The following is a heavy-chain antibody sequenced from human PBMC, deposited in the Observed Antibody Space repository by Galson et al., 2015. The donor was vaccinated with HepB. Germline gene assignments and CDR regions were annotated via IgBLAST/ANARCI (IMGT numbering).Heavy chain of an antibody. CDR2: IRSKAYGGTT. D-gene: IGHD5-18*01. CDR3: TRDGYSYGYGWSWY. V-gene: IGHV3-49*03. J-gene: IGHJ4*02. Sequence: SLRLSCAASGFTFGDYAMSWFRQAPGKGLEWVGFIRSKAYGGTTEYAASVKGRFTISRDDSKSIAYLQMNSLKTEDTAVYYCTRDGYSYGYGWSWYWGQGTLVTVSS. CDR1: GFTFGDYA.